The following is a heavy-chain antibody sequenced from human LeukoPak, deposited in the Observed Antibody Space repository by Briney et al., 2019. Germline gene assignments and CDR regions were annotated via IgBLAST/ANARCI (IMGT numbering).Heavy chain of an antibody. V-gene: IGHV3-30*02. CDR1: GFTFSSYG. CDR2: IRYDGSNK. J-gene: IGHJ4*02. CDR3: AREFCRSTSCLLDF. Sequence: GGSLRLSCAASGFTFSSYGMHWVRQAPGKGLEWVAFIRYDGSNKYYADSVKGRFTISRDNSKNTLSLQMSSVTAQDPAVFYCAREFCRSTSCLLDFWGQGTLVTVSS. D-gene: IGHD2-2*01.